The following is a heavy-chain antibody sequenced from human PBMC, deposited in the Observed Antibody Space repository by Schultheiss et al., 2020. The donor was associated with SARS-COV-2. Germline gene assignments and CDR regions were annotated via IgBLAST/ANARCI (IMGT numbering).Heavy chain of an antibody. CDR3: AKEGSGYYYDY. D-gene: IGHD3-22*01. Sequence: GGSLRLSCAASGFTVSSDSMNWVRQAPGKGLEWVSVIYSGGSTYYADSVKGRFTISRDNYKNTLYLQMNSLRAEDTAVYYYAKEGSGYYYDYWGQGTLVTVSS. CDR2: IYSGGST. J-gene: IGHJ4*02. CDR1: GFTVSSDS. V-gene: IGHV3-53*01.